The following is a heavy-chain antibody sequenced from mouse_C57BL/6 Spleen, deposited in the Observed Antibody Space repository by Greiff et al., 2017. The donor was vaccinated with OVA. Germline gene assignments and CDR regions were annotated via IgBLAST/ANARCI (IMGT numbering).Heavy chain of an antibody. V-gene: IGHV2-6*01. CDR1: GFSLTSYG. Sequence: VQLKESGPGLVAPSPSLSITCTVSGFSLTSYGVDWVRQSPGTGLEWLGVIWGVGSTNYNSALKFRLSISKDNSKSQVFLKMNSLQTDDTAMYYCASLYSNSCAYWGQGTLVTVSA. D-gene: IGHD2-5*01. J-gene: IGHJ3*01. CDR3: ASLYSNSCAY. CDR2: IWGVGST.